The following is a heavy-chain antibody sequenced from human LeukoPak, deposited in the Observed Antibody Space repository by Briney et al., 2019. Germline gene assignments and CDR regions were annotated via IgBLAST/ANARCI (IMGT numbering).Heavy chain of an antibody. D-gene: IGHD6-19*01. CDR1: GGTFSSYA. V-gene: IGHV1-69*13. Sequence: SVKVSCKAPGGTFSSYAISWVRQAPGQGLEWMGGIIPIFGTANYAQKFQGRVTITADESTSTAYMELSSLRSEDTAVYYCARDGGRVAVSGTHPDYWGQGTLVTVSS. CDR2: IIPIFGTA. J-gene: IGHJ4*02. CDR3: ARDGGRVAVSGTHPDY.